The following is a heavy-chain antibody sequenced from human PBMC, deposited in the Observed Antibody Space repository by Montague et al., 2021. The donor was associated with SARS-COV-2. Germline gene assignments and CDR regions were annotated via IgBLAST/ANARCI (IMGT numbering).Heavy chain of an antibody. CDR3: ARQLPSYCATNKCYPYYFDG. Sequence: SETLSLTCTVSGGSIRSSSYYWGWIRQPPGEGLEWIGSISYTGRTYYNPSLRSRVSFSMDTSKNHFSLSLSSVTVADTAVYFCARQLPSYCATNKCYPYYFDGWGQGALVTVSS. V-gene: IGHV4-39*01. D-gene: IGHD2-8*01. CDR1: GGSIRSSSYY. CDR2: ISYTGRT. J-gene: IGHJ4*02.